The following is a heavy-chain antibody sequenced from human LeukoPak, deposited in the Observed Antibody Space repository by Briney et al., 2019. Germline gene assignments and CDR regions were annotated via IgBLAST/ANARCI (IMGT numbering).Heavy chain of an antibody. V-gene: IGHV1-2*04. CDR2: INPNSGGT. Sequence: ASVKVSCKASGYTFTGYYMHWVRQAPGQGLEWMGWINPNSGGTNYAQKFQGWVTMTRDTSISTAYMELSRLRSDDTAVYYCARSRGIYGDSNFDYWGQGTLVTVSS. CDR1: GYTFTGYY. CDR3: ARSRGIYGDSNFDY. D-gene: IGHD4-17*01. J-gene: IGHJ4*02.